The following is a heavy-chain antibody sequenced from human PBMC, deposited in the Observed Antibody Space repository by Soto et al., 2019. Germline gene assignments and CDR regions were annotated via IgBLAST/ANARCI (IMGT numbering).Heavy chain of an antibody. CDR1: GITFSKAW. CDR2: IRSKTDGGTT. J-gene: IGHJ3*02. V-gene: IGHV3-15*01. D-gene: IGHD6-13*01. Sequence: GGSLRLSCAASGITFSKAWMNWVRKAPGKGLEYIGRIRSKTDGGTTEYAAPVEGRFTVSRDDSKNTLYLQMSGLKTEDTAVYYCTTTRPGTNVFDNWGQGTLVTVSS. CDR3: TTTRPGTNVFDN.